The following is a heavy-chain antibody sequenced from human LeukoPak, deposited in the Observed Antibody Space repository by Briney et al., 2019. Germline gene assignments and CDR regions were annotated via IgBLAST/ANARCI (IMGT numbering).Heavy chain of an antibody. CDR2: IIPLTATR. Sequence: SVKVSCKVSGGTFSDYAITWVRQAPGQGLEWMGMIIPLTATRKYAQKFQGRVTFTADEPTSTAYMELSSLRSEDTAVYYCASSGPLGYCSSTSCYPWFGYWGQGTLVTVSS. CDR1: GGTFSDYA. CDR3: ASSGPLGYCSSTSCYPWFGY. D-gene: IGHD2-2*01. V-gene: IGHV1-69*11. J-gene: IGHJ4*02.